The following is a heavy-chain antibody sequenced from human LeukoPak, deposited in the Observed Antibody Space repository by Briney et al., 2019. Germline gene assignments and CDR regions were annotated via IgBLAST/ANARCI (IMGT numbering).Heavy chain of an antibody. V-gene: IGHV3-74*01. CDR2: ISNDGRNI. CDR1: FIHSAFM. D-gene: IGHD5-24*01. CDR3: ASDKVQLGGAVDY. Sequence: GGSLRLSPVNPRFIHSAFMKQTGSRGPGKGLGWVSRISNDGRNINYADSVKGRFTISRDNAKNTLYLQMNSLRAEDTAMYYRASDKVQLGGAVDYWGQGALVTVSS. J-gene: IGHJ4*02.